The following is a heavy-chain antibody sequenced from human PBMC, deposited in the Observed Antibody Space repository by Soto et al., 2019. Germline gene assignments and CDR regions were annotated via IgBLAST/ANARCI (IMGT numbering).Heavy chain of an antibody. V-gene: IGHV3-33*01. CDR2: IWYDGSNK. D-gene: IGHD6-13*01. Sequence: GGSLRLSCAASGFTFSSYGMHWVRQAPGKGLEWVAVIWYDGSNKYYADSVKGRFTISRDNSKNTLYLQMNSLRAEDTAVYYCASTRIAAAGPHFDYWGQGTLVTVSS. J-gene: IGHJ4*02. CDR3: ASTRIAAAGPHFDY. CDR1: GFTFSSYG.